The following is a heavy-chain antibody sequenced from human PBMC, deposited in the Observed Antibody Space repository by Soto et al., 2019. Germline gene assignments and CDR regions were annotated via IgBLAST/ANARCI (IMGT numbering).Heavy chain of an antibody. CDR2: INAGNGNT. J-gene: IGHJ4*02. V-gene: IGHV1-3*01. D-gene: IGHD2-2*02. Sequence: ASVKVSCKASGYTFTSYAMHWVRQAPGQRLEWMGWINAGNGNTKCSQKFQGRVTITRDTSASTAYMELSSLRSEDTAVYYCARKHCSSTSCYTGIDYWGQGTLVTVSS. CDR1: GYTFTSYA. CDR3: ARKHCSSTSCYTGIDY.